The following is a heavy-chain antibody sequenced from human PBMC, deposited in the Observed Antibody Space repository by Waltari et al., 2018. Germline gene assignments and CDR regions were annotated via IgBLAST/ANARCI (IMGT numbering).Heavy chain of an antibody. Sequence: QLHLQESGPGLVQPSETLSLTCSVSGGSITTNRHYWGWIRQPPGKGLEWNATISYSGATYTNPSLKSRVTISVDTFKNQFSLKLRSVTAADTALYYCATYVGASIGTAAFDVWGQGTMVTVSS. CDR1: GGSITTNRHY. CDR3: ATYVGASIGTAAFDV. CDR2: ISYSGAT. D-gene: IGHD3-16*01. V-gene: IGHV4-39*01. J-gene: IGHJ3*01.